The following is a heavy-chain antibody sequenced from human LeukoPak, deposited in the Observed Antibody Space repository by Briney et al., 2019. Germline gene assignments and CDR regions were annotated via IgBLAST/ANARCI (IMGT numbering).Heavy chain of an antibody. J-gene: IGHJ6*02. CDR2: ISSSSSTI. CDR3: ARDDGSGYYYYGMDV. CDR1: GFTFSSYS. D-gene: IGHD3-10*01. V-gene: IGHV3-48*01. Sequence: GGSLRLSCAASGFTFSSYSMNWVRQAPGKGLEWVSYISSSSSTIYYADSVKGRFTISRDNAKNSLYLQMNSLRAEDTAVYYCARDDGSGYYYYGMDVWGQGTTVTVSS.